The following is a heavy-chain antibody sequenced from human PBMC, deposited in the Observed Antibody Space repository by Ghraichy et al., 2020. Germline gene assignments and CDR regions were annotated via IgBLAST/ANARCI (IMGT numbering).Heavy chain of an antibody. D-gene: IGHD6-13*01. Sequence: GGSLRLSCAASGFTFSSYAMSWVRQAPGKGLEWVSAISGSGGSTYYADSVKGRFIISRDNSKNTLYLQMNSLRAEDTAVYYCAKDGIAAGTYYFDYWGQGTLVTVSS. CDR3: AKDGIAAGTYYFDY. CDR2: ISGSGGST. V-gene: IGHV3-23*01. CDR1: GFTFSSYA. J-gene: IGHJ4*02.